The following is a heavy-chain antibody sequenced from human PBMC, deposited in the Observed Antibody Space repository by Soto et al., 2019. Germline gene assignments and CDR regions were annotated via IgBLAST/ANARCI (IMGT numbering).Heavy chain of an antibody. CDR3: ARHFTTRDGYRIDLFDY. CDR2: IWYDGSNK. CDR1: GFTFSSYG. V-gene: IGHV3-33*01. J-gene: IGHJ4*02. Sequence: GGSLRLSCAASGFTFSSYGMHWVRQAPGKGLEWVAVIWYDGSNKYYADSVKGRFTISRDNSKNTLYLQMNSLRAEDTAVYYCARHFTTRDGYRIDLFDYWGQGTLVTVSS. D-gene: IGHD3-22*01.